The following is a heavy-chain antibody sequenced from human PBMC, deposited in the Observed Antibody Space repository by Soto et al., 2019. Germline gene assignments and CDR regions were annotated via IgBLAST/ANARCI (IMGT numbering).Heavy chain of an antibody. V-gene: IGHV3-48*02. J-gene: IGHJ4*02. CDR3: ASGPYSSGWYRILDY. CDR1: GFTFSSYS. D-gene: IGHD6-19*01. Sequence: PGGSLRLSCAASGFTFSSYSMNWVRQAPGKGLEWVSYISSSSSTIYYADSVKGRFTISRDNAKNSLYLQMNSLRDEDTAVYYCASGPYSSGWYRILDYWGQGTLVTVSS. CDR2: ISSSSSTI.